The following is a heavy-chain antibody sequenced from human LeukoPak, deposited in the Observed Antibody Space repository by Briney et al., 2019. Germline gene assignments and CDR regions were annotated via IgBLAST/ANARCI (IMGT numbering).Heavy chain of an antibody. V-gene: IGHV1-69*13. D-gene: IGHD2-2*01. CDR3: ARGLRYCSSTSCYLNI. CDR2: LIPIFGTA. Sequence: GASVKVSCKASGGTFSSYAISWVRQAPGQGLEWMGGLIPIFGTANYAQKFQGRVTITADESTSTAYMELSSLRSEDTAVYYCARGLRYCSSTSCYLNIWGQGTMVTVSS. CDR1: GGTFSSYA. J-gene: IGHJ3*02.